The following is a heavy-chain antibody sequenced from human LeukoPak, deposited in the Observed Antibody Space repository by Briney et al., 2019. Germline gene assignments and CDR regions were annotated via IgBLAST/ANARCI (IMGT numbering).Heavy chain of an antibody. CDR1: GFTLSNYD. CDR3: ARGTYYYEF. D-gene: IGHD3-16*01. CDR2: MNQLGNEK. Sequence: PGGSLRLSCAASGFTLSNYDMNWVRQAPGKGLEWVAYMNQLGNEKNYLDSVKGRFTISRDNAKNSLYLQMNSLRAEDTAVYYCARGTYYYEFWGQGTLVTVSS. V-gene: IGHV3-7*04. J-gene: IGHJ4*02.